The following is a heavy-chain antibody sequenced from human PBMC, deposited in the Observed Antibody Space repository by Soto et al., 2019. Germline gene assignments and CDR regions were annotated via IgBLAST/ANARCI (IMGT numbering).Heavy chain of an antibody. V-gene: IGHV4-34*01. CDR2: INHSGST. CDR3: ARRGGKNYYGMDV. Sequence: SETLAVPCAFCGGSFSGYYWSWIRQPPGKGLDWIGEINHSGSTNYNPSLKSRVTISVDTSKNQFSLKLSSVTAADTAVYYCARRGGKNYYGMDVWGQGTTVTVSS. CDR1: GGSFSGYY. D-gene: IGHD3-16*01. J-gene: IGHJ6*02.